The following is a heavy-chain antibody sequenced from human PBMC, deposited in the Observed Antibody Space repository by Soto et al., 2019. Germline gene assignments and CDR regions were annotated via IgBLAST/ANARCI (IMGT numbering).Heavy chain of an antibody. CDR1: GGSISSYY. D-gene: IGHD2-21*01. V-gene: IGHV4-59*08. J-gene: IGHJ6*03. Sequence: PSETLSLTCTVSGGSISSYYWNWIRQPPGKGLEWIGYIHYSGSTDYNPSLKSRVTISVDTSKNQFSLKLSSVTAADTAVYYCARQDSPYYYYYMDVWGKGTTVTVSS. CDR2: IHYSGST. CDR3: ARQDSPYYYYYMDV.